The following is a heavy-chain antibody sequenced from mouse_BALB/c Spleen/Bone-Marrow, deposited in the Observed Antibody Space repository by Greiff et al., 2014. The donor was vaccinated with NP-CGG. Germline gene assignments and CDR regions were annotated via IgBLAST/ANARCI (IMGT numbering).Heavy chain of an antibody. CDR3: ARNGYYYSMDY. D-gene: IGHD2-2*01. Sequence: VQRVESGPGLVQPSQSLSITCTVSGFSLTSDGVHWVRQSPRKGLEWLGVMWSGGSTDYNAAFISRLSISKDNSRSQAFFKMSSLQTNDTAIYYCARNGYYYSMDYWGQGTSVTVSS. J-gene: IGHJ4*01. CDR2: MWSGGST. V-gene: IGHV2-2*02. CDR1: GFSLTSDG.